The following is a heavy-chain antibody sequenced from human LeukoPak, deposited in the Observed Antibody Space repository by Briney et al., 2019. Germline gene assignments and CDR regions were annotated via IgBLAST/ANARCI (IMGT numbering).Heavy chain of an antibody. V-gene: IGHV3-30*18. CDR2: ISYDGSNK. J-gene: IGHJ4*02. D-gene: IGHD2-2*01. CDR1: GFTFSSYG. CDR3: AKPRANYCSSTSCYADY. Sequence: GGSLRLSCAASGFTFSSYGMHWVRQAPGKGLEWVAVISYDGSNKYYADSVKGRFTISRDNSKNTLYLQMNNLRAEDTAVYYCAKPRANYCSSTSCYADYWGQGTLVTVSS.